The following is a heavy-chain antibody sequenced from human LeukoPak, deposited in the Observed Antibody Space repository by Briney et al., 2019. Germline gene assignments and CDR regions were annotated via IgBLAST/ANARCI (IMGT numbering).Heavy chain of an antibody. CDR3: VKRLTLGDLSIEGAFAL. CDR1: GFTVSSNY. J-gene: IGHJ3*01. V-gene: IGHV3-53*01. CDR2: IYNDGGT. D-gene: IGHD3-16*02. Sequence: PGGSLRLSCAASGFTVSSNYMSWVRQGPGKGLEWVALIYNDGGTHYTDSVKGRFTISRDTSRNTLFLQMNSLRVEDSAMYYCVKRLTLGDLSIEGAFALWGQGTMVTVAS.